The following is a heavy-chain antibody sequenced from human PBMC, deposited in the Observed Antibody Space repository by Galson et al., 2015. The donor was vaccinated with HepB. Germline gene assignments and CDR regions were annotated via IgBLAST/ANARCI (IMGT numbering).Heavy chain of an antibody. J-gene: IGHJ2*01. D-gene: IGHD3-22*01. CDR3: ARAHRFQDSTGYYFAYWYFDV. CDR2: IGGSGVGT. V-gene: IGHV3-23*01. CDR1: GVTFSTYA. Sequence: SLRLSCAASGVTFSTYAMSWVRQAPGKGLEWVSAIGGSGVGTYYADSVKGRFTVSRDNSKNTLYLHMDSLRAEDTAVYYCARAHRFQDSTGYYFAYWYFDVWGRGTLVAVSS.